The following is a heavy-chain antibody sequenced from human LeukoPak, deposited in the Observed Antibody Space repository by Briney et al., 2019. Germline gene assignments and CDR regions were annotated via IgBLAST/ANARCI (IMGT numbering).Heavy chain of an antibody. Sequence: SETLSLTCTVSGGSISNSNYYWGWIRQPPGKGLEWIGNIYYSGSTYYNPSLRSRVTISVDTSKNQFSLKLSSVTAADTAVYYCARTLSYYYDSSGPLGGHYWGQGTLVTVSS. CDR3: ARTLSYYYDSSGPLGGHY. D-gene: IGHD3-22*01. V-gene: IGHV4-39*01. CDR1: GGSISNSNYY. J-gene: IGHJ4*02. CDR2: IYYSGST.